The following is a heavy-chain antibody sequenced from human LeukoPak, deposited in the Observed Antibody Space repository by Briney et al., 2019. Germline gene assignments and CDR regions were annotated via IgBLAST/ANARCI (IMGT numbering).Heavy chain of an antibody. CDR3: AKDTWRYCSSTSCPIDY. V-gene: IGHV3-23*01. CDR1: GFTFSSYD. J-gene: IGHJ4*02. D-gene: IGHD2-2*01. Sequence: GGSLRLSCVASGFTFSSYDMIWVRQAPGKGLEWVSGIHASGGSIYYADSVKGRFTISRDNSKNMVYLLMNSLRAEDTAVYYCAKDTWRYCSSTSCPIDYWGQGTLVTVSS. CDR2: IHASGGSI.